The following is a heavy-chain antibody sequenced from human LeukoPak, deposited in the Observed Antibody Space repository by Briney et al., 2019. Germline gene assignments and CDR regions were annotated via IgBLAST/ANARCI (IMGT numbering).Heavy chain of an antibody. V-gene: IGHV1-46*01. D-gene: IGHD3-16*01. CDR2: INPSGGST. CDR1: GYTFTSYY. Sequence: ASVKVSCKASGYTFTSYYMHWVRQAPGQGLEWMGIINPSGGSTSYAQKFQGRVTMTRDTSTSTVYMELSGLRSEDTAVYYCASGRGGNWFDPWGQGTLVTVSS. J-gene: IGHJ5*02. CDR3: ASGRGGNWFDP.